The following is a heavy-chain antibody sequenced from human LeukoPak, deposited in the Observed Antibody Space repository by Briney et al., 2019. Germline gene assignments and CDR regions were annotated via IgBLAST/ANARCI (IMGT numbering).Heavy chain of an antibody. CDR1: GFTFSNYW. CDR3: ARALGGYGHFDY. V-gene: IGHV3-74*01. D-gene: IGHD5-12*01. Sequence: PGRSLRLSCAASGFTFSNYWMHWVRHAPGKGLVCVSRINGDGSDTNYADSVRGRFTISRDNAKNTLSLQMNSLRAEDTAVYYCARALGGYGHFDYWGQGTLVTVSS. CDR2: INGDGSDT. J-gene: IGHJ4*02.